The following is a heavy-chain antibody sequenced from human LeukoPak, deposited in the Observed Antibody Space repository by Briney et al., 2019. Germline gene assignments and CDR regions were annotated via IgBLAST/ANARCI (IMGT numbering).Heavy chain of an antibody. J-gene: IGHJ4*02. CDR3: ARSKTSSSWLFDY. CDR2: IYYSGST. CDR1: GGSISSYY. V-gene: IGHV4-59*01. Sequence: SETLSLTCTVSGGSISSYYWSWIRQPPGKGLEWIGYIYYSGSTNYNPSLKSRVTISVDTSKNQFSLKLSSVTAADTAVYYCARSKTSSSWLFDYWGQGTLVTVSS. D-gene: IGHD6-13*01.